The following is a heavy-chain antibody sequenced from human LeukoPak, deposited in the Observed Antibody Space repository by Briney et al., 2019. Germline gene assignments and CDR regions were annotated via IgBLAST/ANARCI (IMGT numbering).Heavy chain of an antibody. CDR2: INPNSGGT. Sequence: ASVKVSCKASGYTFTGYYMHWVRPAPGQGLEWMGWINPNSGGTNYAQKFQGRVTMTRDTSISTAYMELSRLRSDDTAVYYCARDYGDYGFDYYYYGMDVWGQGTTVTVSS. J-gene: IGHJ6*02. V-gene: IGHV1-2*02. CDR3: ARDYGDYGFDYYYYGMDV. D-gene: IGHD4-17*01. CDR1: GYTFTGYY.